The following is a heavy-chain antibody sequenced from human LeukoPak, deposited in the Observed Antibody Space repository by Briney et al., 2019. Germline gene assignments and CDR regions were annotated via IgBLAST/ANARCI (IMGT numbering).Heavy chain of an antibody. CDR3: ARDIPPGY. Sequence: KPSETLSLTCAVSGYSISSGYYWGWIRQAPGKGLEWVSSISSSSSYIYYADSVKGRFTISRDNAKNSLYLQMNSLRAEDTAVYYCARDIPPGYWGQGTLVTVSS. J-gene: IGHJ4*02. CDR2: ISSSSSYI. CDR1: GYSISSGYY. V-gene: IGHV3-21*01.